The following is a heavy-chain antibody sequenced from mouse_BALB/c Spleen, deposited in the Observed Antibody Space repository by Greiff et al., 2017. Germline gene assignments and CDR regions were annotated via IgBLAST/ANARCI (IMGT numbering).Heavy chain of an antibody. Sequence: EVQVVESGGGLVKPGGSLKLSCAASGFTFSSYAMSWVRQSPEKRLEWVAEISSGGSYTYYPDTVTGRFTISRDNAKNTLYLEMSSLRSEDTAMYYCARVDGYSIDYWGQGTTLTVSS. V-gene: IGHV5-9-4*01. CDR1: GFTFSSYA. J-gene: IGHJ2*01. CDR3: ARVDGYSIDY. D-gene: IGHD2-3*01. CDR2: ISSGGSYT.